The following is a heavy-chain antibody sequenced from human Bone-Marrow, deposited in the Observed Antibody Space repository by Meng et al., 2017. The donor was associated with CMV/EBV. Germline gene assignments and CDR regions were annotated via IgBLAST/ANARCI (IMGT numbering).Heavy chain of an antibody. V-gene: IGHV3-21*01. CDR1: GFTFSIYT. J-gene: IGHJ5*02. D-gene: IGHD3-16*01. Sequence: GGSLRLSCAASGFTFSIYTMNWVRQAPGKGLEWVSSISSTSTYIYYTGSVKGRFTISRDNAKTSVYLQMNSLRAEDTAVYYCAKGLGGAAVNWFDPWGQGTLVTVSS. CDR3: AKGLGGAAVNWFDP. CDR2: ISSTSTYI.